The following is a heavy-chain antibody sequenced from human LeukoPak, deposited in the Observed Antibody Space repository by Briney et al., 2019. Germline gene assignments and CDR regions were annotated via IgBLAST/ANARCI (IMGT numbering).Heavy chain of an antibody. CDR2: ISGTGGRT. CDR1: GFTFGNYG. CDR3: AKDQRWESPHYLDS. D-gene: IGHD1-26*01. V-gene: IGHV3-23*01. Sequence: GGSLRPSCAASGFTFGNYGMTWVRQAPGKGLEWVATISGTGGRTYYADSVKGRFTVSRDNSKNTLHLQMKSLRVEHTAVYYCAKDQRWESPHYLDSWGQGTLVTVSS. J-gene: IGHJ4*02.